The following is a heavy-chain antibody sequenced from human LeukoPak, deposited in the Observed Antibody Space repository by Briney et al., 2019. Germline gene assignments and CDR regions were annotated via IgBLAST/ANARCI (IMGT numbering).Heavy chain of an antibody. CDR2: IYYSGST. CDR3: ASPGIVAAGTDRGFDY. CDR1: SGSVSSGSYY. D-gene: IGHD6-13*01. Sequence: SETLSLTCTVSSGSVSSGSYYWSWIRQPPGKGLEWIGYIYYSGSTNYNPSLKSRVTISVDTSKNQFSLRLSSVIAADTAVYYCASPGIVAAGTDRGFDYWGQGILVTVSS. J-gene: IGHJ4*02. V-gene: IGHV4-61*01.